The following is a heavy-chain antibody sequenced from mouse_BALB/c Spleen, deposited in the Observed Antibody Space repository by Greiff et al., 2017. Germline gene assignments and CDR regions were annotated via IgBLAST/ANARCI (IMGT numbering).Heavy chain of an antibody. CDR2: INSNGGST. CDR3: ASELGAMDY. J-gene: IGHJ4*01. V-gene: IGHV5-6-3*01. Sequence: DVQLVESGGGLVQPGGSLKLSCAASGFTFSSYGMSWVRQTPDKRLELVATINSNGGSTYYPDSVKGRFTISRDNAKNTLYLQMSSLKSEDTAMYYCASELGAMDYWGQGTSVTVSS. D-gene: IGHD3-1*01. CDR1: GFTFSSYG.